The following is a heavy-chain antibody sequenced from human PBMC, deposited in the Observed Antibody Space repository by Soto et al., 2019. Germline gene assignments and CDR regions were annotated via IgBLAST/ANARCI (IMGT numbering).Heavy chain of an antibody. CDR2: IYYSGST. CDR3: ARVKSITMVRGVIAWFDP. J-gene: IGHJ5*02. V-gene: IGHV4-30-4*01. D-gene: IGHD3-10*01. Sequence: SETLSLTCTVSGGSISSGDYYWSWIRQPPGKGLEWIGYIYYSGSTYYNPSLKSRVTISVDTSKNQFSLKLSSVTAADTAVYYCARVKSITMVRGVIAWFDPWGQGTLVTVSS. CDR1: GGSISSGDYY.